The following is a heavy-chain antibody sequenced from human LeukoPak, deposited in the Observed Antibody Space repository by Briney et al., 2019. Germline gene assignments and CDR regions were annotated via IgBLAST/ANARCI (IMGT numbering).Heavy chain of an antibody. D-gene: IGHD5-24*01. V-gene: IGHV3-66*01. CDR3: ASRDKGYYYGMDV. J-gene: IGHJ6*02. CDR1: GFTVSGNY. Sequence: PGGSLRLSCAASGFTVSGNYMSWVRQAPGKGLEWVSLLYSGGSTYYADSVKGRFSISRDNSKNTLYLQMNSLRAEDTAVYYCASRDKGYYYGMDVWGQGTMVTVSS. CDR2: LYSGGST.